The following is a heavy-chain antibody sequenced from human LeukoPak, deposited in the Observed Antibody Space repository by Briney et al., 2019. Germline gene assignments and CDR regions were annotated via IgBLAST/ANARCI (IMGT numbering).Heavy chain of an antibody. J-gene: IGHJ6*03. CDR1: GFTFNTYY. CDR2: IKQDGTGK. Sequence: GGSLRLSCAASGFTFNTYYMSWVRQAPGKGQEWVANIKQDGTGKYFVDSIKGRFTISRDNARSSLYLQMNSLRVEDTAVYYCARERRASYYMDVWGKGTTVTVSS. CDR3: ARERRASYYMDV. V-gene: IGHV3-7*01.